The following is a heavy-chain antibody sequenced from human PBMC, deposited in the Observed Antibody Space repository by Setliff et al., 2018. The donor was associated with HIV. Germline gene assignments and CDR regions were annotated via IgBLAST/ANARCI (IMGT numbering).Heavy chain of an antibody. CDR3: ARHAIVDTAGRGFDY. Sequence: SETLSLTCTVSGGSISSGSYYWSWIRQPAGKGLEWIGHIYTSGSTNYNPSLKSRVTISVDTSKNQFSLKLSSVTATDTAVYYCARHAIVDTAGRGFDYWGQGTLVTVSS. CDR1: GGSISSGSYY. J-gene: IGHJ4*02. CDR2: IYTSGST. D-gene: IGHD5-18*01. V-gene: IGHV4-61*09.